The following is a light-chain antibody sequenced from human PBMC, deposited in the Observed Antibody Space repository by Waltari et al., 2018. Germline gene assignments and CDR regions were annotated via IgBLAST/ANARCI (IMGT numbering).Light chain of an antibody. CDR3: QNHERLPAT. V-gene: IGKV3-20*01. CDR2: AAS. Sequence: IVLTQSPGTLSLSPGERATLSCRASQSGSKYLAWYQQRPGQAPRLLIYAASTRATGIPDRFSGSGFGTDFSLTISRLEPEDFAVYYCQNHERLPATFGQGTKVEIK. CDR1: QSGSKY. J-gene: IGKJ1*01.